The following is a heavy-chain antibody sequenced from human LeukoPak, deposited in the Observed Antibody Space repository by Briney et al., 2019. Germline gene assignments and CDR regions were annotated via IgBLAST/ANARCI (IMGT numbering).Heavy chain of an antibody. CDR3: AKHSLTTMIVVVIRGSFDY. Sequence: GGSLRLSCAASGFTFNSYAMHWVRQAPGKGLEWVAVISSDGSNNYYADSVKGRFTISRDNSKNTLYLQMNSLRAEDTAVYYCAKHSLTTMIVVVIRGSFDYWGQGTLVTVSS. D-gene: IGHD3-22*01. J-gene: IGHJ4*02. CDR2: ISSDGSNN. CDR1: GFTFNSYA. V-gene: IGHV3-30-3*02.